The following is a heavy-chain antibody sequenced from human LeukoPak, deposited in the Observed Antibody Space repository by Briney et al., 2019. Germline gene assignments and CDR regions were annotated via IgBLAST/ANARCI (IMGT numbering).Heavy chain of an antibody. CDR3: AKSGLVVAGDYYYLDV. J-gene: IGHJ6*03. Sequence: GGSLRLSCAASGFTFSTYAMTWVRQAPGKGLEWVSAITLSGGRPYYADSVKGRFTISRDDSKNTLYLQMNSLRAEDTAVYYCAKSGLVVAGDYYYLDVWGKGTTVTVSS. CDR1: GFTFSTYA. V-gene: IGHV3-23*01. CDR2: ITLSGGRP. D-gene: IGHD6-19*01.